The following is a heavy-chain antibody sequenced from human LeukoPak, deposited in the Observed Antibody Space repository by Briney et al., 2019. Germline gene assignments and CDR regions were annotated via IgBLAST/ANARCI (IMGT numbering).Heavy chain of an antibody. CDR3: ARGPITMIDKDDAFDI. J-gene: IGHJ3*02. CDR1: GYTFTSYG. Sequence: ASVKVSCKASGYTFTSYGISWVRQAPGQGLEWMGWTSAYNGNTNYAQKLQGRVTMTTDTSTSTAYMELSSLRSEDTAVYYCARGPITMIDKDDAFDIWGQGTMVTVSS. V-gene: IGHV1-18*01. CDR2: TSAYNGNT. D-gene: IGHD3-22*01.